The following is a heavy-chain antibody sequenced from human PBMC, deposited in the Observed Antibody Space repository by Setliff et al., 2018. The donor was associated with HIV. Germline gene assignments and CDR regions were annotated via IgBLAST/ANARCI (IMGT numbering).Heavy chain of an antibody. CDR3: ARAGITIFWNAFDM. CDR1: GGSISSSDYY. Sequence: SETLSLTCTVSGGSISSSDYYWSWIRQPPGKGLEWIGYMCYSGSTYYNPSLKSRLTISLDASKNQFSLKLSTVTAADTAVYYCARAGITIFWNAFDMRGQGTMVTVSS. V-gene: IGHV4-30-4*08. J-gene: IGHJ3*02. D-gene: IGHD3-9*01. CDR2: MCYSGST.